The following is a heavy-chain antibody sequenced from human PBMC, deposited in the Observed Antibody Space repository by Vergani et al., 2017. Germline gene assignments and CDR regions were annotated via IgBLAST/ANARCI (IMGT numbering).Heavy chain of an antibody. CDR1: GFTFSSYS. V-gene: IGHV3-21*01. J-gene: IGHJ6*03. CDR3: ARSGSGWYAGRSPHDYMDV. D-gene: IGHD6-19*01. Sequence: EVQLVESGGGLVKPGGSLRLSCAASGFTFSSYSMNWVRQAPGKGLEWVSSISSSSSYIYYADSVKGRFTISRDNAKNSLYLQMNSLRAEDTAVYYCARSGSGWYAGRSPHDYMDVWGKGTTVTVSS. CDR2: ISSSSSYI.